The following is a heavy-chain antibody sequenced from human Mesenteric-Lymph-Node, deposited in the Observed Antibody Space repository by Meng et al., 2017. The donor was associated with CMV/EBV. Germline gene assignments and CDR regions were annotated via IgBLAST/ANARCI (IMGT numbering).Heavy chain of an antibody. CDR1: GYTFTSYD. J-gene: IGHJ6*02. Sequence: ASVKVSCKASGYTFTSYDINWVRQASGQGLEWMGWMNPNSGNTGYAQKFQGRVTMTRNTSIDTAYLELSSLRSEDTAVYYCAREVFRSSSIYGMDVWGQGTTVTVSS. CDR3: AREVFRSSSIYGMDV. V-gene: IGHV1-8*01. D-gene: IGHD6-6*01. CDR2: MNPNSGNT.